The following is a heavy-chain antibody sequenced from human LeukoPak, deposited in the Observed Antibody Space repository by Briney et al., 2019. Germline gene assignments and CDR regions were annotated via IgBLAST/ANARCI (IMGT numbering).Heavy chain of an antibody. V-gene: IGHV4-34*01. CDR1: GGSFSGYY. CDR2: INHSGST. CDR3: ARHKWFGELTSIFDY. Sequence: SETLSLTCAVYGGSFSGYYWSWIRQPPGKGLEWIGEINHSGSTNYNPSLKSRVTISVDTSKDQFSLKLSSVTAADTAVYYCARHKWFGELTSIFDYWGQGTLVTVSS. D-gene: IGHD3-10*01. J-gene: IGHJ4*02.